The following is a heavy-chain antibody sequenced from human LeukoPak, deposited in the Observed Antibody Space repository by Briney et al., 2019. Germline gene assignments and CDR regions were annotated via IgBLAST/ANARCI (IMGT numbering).Heavy chain of an antibody. CDR1: GYTFTSYY. J-gene: IGHJ6*03. CDR3: ARVYFDWLLSPMSHYYMDV. CDR2: INPSGGST. V-gene: IGHV1-46*01. D-gene: IGHD3-9*01. Sequence: ASVKVSCKASGYTFTSYYMHWVRQAPGQGLEWMGIINPSGGSTSYAQKFQGRVTITRNTSISTAYMELSSLRSEDTAVYYCARVYFDWLLSPMSHYYMDVWGKGTTVTVSS.